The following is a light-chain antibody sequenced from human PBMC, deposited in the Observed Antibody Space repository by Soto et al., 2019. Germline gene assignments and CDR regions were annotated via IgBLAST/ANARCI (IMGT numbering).Light chain of an antibody. V-gene: IGKV1-5*01. CDR1: QSISSW. Sequence: DLQMTQFPSSLSASVGDTVTINCRANQSISSWLAWYQQKPGQTPKLLIYDASTLETGVPSRFAGSEAETEFTLTISGLQPDDFATYYCQQCSSYPWTFGQGTRVEIK. CDR3: QQCSSYPWT. CDR2: DAS. J-gene: IGKJ1*01.